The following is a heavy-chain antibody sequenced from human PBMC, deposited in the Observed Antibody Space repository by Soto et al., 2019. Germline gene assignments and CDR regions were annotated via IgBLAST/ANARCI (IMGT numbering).Heavy chain of an antibody. J-gene: IGHJ5*02. D-gene: IGHD4-17*01. CDR3: ARNRIATVPSPFTS. V-gene: IGHV1-18*01. CDR2: ISAYNGNT. CDR1: GYTFTSYG. Sequence: QVQLVQSGAEVKKPGASVKVSCKASGYTFTSYGISWVRQAPGQGLEWMGWISAYNGNTNYAQKLQGRVTMTTDTPTSTAHRERRSLRPDDTAVYYCARNRIATVPSPFTSWGQEPLFPFSP.